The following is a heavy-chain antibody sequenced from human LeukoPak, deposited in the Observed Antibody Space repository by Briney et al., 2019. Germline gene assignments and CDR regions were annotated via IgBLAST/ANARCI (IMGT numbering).Heavy chain of an antibody. V-gene: IGHV1-2*02. J-gene: IGHJ4*02. Sequence: ASVKVSCKASGYTFSGYYMHWVRQAPGQGLEWMGWMNPNSGGTNYAQEFQGRVTMTTDTSISTAYMELSRLTSDDTAVYYCARVDCRDYVGFDYWGQGTLVTVSS. CDR1: GYTFSGYY. CDR3: ARVDCRDYVGFDY. D-gene: IGHD4-17*01. CDR2: MNPNSGGT.